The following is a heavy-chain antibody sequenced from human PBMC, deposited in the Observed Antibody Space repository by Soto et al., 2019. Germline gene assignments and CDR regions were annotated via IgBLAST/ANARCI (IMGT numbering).Heavy chain of an antibody. Sequence: PGESLKISCKGSGYSFTSYWISWVRQMPGKGLEWMGRIDPSDSYTNYSPSFQGHVTISADKSISTAYLQWSSLKASDTAMYYCATQAGGWRHEKTYYYYGMDVWGQGTTVT. CDR3: ATQAGGWRHEKTYYYYGMDV. J-gene: IGHJ6*02. D-gene: IGHD6-19*01. CDR2: IDPSDSYT. CDR1: GYSFTSYW. V-gene: IGHV5-10-1*01.